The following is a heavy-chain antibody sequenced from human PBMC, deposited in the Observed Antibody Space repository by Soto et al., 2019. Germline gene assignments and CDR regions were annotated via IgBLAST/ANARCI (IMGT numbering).Heavy chain of an antibody. V-gene: IGHV3-74*01. D-gene: IGHD3-22*01. CDR3: ARGDGDRYDGNGYLGRH. Sequence: EVQLVESGGGLVQPGESLTLSCAASGFPFSSYWMHWVRQAPGKGLVWVSRIKSDGSGTYYADSVQDRFTISRDNARNTRYLQMSRLGVEDTAVYFCARGDGDRYDGNGYLGRHWGQGTLVTVSS. CDR1: GFPFSSYW. CDR2: IKSDGSGT. J-gene: IGHJ4*02.